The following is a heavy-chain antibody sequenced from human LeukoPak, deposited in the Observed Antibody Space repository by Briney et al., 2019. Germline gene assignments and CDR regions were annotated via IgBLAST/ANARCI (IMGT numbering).Heavy chain of an antibody. J-gene: IGHJ5*02. D-gene: IGHD6-13*01. CDR1: GYSISSGYY. CDR3: ARGIAAAGIPWFDP. V-gene: IGHV4-38-2*02. CDR2: IYHSGST. Sequence: SETLSLTCTVSGYSISSGYYWGWIRQPPGKGLEWIGSIYHSGSTHYNPSLKSRVTISVDTSKNQFSLKLSSVTAADTAVYYCARGIAAAGIPWFDPWGQGTLVTVSS.